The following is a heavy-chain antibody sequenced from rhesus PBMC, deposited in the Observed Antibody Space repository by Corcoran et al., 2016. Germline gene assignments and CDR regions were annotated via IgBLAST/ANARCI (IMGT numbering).Heavy chain of an antibody. CDR1: GGSVSSSNW. D-gene: IGHD4-23*01. CDR3: ASLNTDAFDF. CDR2: ISGSSGST. J-gene: IGHJ3*01. V-gene: IGHV4-65*01. Sequence: QVQLQESGPGLVKPSETLSLTCAVSGGSVSSSNWWSWIRQHPGKGLEWIGYISGSSGSTYYNPSLKSRVTISTDTSKNQFSLKLSSVTAADTSVYYCASLNTDAFDFWGQGLRVTVSS.